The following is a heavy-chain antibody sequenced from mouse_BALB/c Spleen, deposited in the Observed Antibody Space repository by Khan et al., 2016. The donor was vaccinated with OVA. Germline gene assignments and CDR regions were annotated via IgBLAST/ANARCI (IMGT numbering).Heavy chain of an antibody. V-gene: IGHV1S136*01. D-gene: IGHD1-1*01. J-gene: IGHJ3*01. Sequence: VQLKESGPELVKPGASVKMSCKASGYTFTNYIIHWVKQKPGQGLEWIGYINPYNDGTKYNEKFKGKATLTSDKSSSTAYMELSGLTSEDSAAYDCAKGYGSGFWFAYWGQGTLVTVSA. CDR1: GYTFTNYI. CDR3: AKGYGSGFWFAY. CDR2: INPYNDGT.